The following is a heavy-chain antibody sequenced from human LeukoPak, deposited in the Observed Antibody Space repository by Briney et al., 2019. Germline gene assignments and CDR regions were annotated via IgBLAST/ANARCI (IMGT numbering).Heavy chain of an antibody. J-gene: IGHJ4*02. CDR1: GFTLSSDW. D-gene: IGHD2-2*01. V-gene: IGHV3-7*01. CDR3: ARGRYSSRSGGYYFDI. CDR2: IKKDGIEK. Sequence: GGSLRLSCVVSGFTLSSDWMSWDRQAPGKGLEWVANIKKDGIEKYYVESVKGRFTISRDNAKSSLYLQMNSLRAEDTAVYYCARGRYSSRSGGYYFDIWGQGTLVTVSS.